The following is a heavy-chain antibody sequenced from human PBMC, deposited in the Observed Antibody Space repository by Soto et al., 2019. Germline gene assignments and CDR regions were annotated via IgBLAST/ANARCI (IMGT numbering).Heavy chain of an antibody. CDR1: GGSISSYY. D-gene: IGHD2-15*01. Sequence: PSETLSLTCAVSGGSISSYYWSWIRQPPGKGLEWIGYIYYSGSTNYNPSLKSRVTISVDTSKNQFSLKLSSVTAADTAVYYCARRYGGTFDYWGQGTLVTVS. V-gene: IGHV4-59*08. CDR3: ARRYGGTFDY. CDR2: IYYSGST. J-gene: IGHJ4*02.